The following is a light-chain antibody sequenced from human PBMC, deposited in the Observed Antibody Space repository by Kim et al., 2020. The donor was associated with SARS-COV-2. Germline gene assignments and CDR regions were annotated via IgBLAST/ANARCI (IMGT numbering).Light chain of an antibody. CDR3: QQYNSYSYT. CDR2: KAS. Sequence: DIQMTQSPSTLSASVGDRVTITCRASQSIGDWLAWYQQKPGKAPKLLIYKASSLESGVPSRFSGSGSGTEFTLTISSLQPDDFATYYCQQYNSYSYTFGQGTKLEI. V-gene: IGKV1-5*03. CDR1: QSIGDW. J-gene: IGKJ2*01.